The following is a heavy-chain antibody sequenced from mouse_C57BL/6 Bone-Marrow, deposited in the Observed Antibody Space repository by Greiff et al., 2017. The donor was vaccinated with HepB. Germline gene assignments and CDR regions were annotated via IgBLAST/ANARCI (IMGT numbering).Heavy chain of an antibody. J-gene: IGHJ1*03. CDR2: IHPNSGST. V-gene: IGHV1-64*01. CDR3: AYVSSYGYFDV. D-gene: IGHD1-1*01. CDR1: GYTFTSYW. Sequence: VQLQQPGAELVKPGASVKLSCKASGYTFTSYWMHWVKQRPGQGLEWIGMIHPNSGSTNYNEKFKSKATLTVDKSSSTAYMQLSSLTSEDSAVYYCAYVSSYGYFDVWGTGTTVTVSS.